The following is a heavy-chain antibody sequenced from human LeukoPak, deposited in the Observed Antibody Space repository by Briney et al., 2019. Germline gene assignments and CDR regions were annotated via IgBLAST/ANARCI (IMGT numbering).Heavy chain of an antibody. CDR1: ACSFSSYA. CDR2: IILNFSIA. J-gene: IGHJ4*02. Sequence: SVTVTCKGAACSFSSYAISWVRQPPAPGLEWMGRIILNFSIANDAQNFHGRVTITADKYTSTAHMVLSSMRSEDTAVYYCASVPRGGDYVVWGQGTLVTVSS. V-gene: IGHV1-69*04. CDR3: ASVPRGGDYVV. D-gene: IGHD4-17*01.